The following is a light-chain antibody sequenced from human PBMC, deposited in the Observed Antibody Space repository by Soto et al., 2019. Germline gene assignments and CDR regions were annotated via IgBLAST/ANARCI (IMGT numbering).Light chain of an antibody. Sequence: DIQMTQSPSTLYASVGDRVTITLRASQSISSWLAWYQQKPGKAPKLLIYRASSLESGVPSRFSGSGSGTEFTLTISSLQPDDFATYYCQQYNSYWTFGQGTKVDIK. J-gene: IGKJ1*01. V-gene: IGKV1-5*03. CDR1: QSISSW. CDR2: RAS. CDR3: QQYNSYWT.